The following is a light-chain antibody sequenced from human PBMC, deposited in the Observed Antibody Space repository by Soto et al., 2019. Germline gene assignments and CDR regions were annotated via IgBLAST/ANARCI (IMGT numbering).Light chain of an antibody. Sequence: QSVLTQPPSVSGAPGQRVTISCTGSSSNIGAGYDVHWYQQLPGTAPKLLIYGNSNRPSGVPDRFSGSQSGTSASLAITGRQAEDEADYYCQSYDSSLSGVVFGGGTKVTVL. V-gene: IGLV1-40*01. CDR1: SSNIGAGYD. J-gene: IGLJ2*01. CDR2: GNS. CDR3: QSYDSSLSGVV.